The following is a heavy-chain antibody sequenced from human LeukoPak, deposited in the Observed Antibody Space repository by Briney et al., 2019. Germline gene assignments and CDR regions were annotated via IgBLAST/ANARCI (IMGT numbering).Heavy chain of an antibody. V-gene: IGHV3-21*01. CDR2: ISSSSSISI. Sequence: GGSLRLSCAASGFTFSSYSINWVRKAPGKGLEWVSSISSSSSISISYADSLKRRFTISRDNAKNSLYLQMNSLRAEDTAVYYCARPQLGMGYSYYMDVWGKGTTVTVSS. J-gene: IGHJ6*03. D-gene: IGHD6-13*01. CDR3: ARPQLGMGYSYYMDV. CDR1: GFTFSSYS.